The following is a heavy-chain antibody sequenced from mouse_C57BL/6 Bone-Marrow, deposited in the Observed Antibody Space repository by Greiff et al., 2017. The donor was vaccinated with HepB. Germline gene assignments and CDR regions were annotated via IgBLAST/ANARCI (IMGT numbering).Heavy chain of an antibody. D-gene: IGHD1-1*01. Sequence: QVQLQQSGPELVKPGASVKISCKASGYAFSSSWMNWVKQRPGKGLEWIGRLYPGDGDTNYNGKFKGKATLTADKSSSTAYMQLSSLTSEDSAVYFCAQIITTVVAKGSDAMDYWGQGTSVTVSS. CDR2: LYPGDGDT. J-gene: IGHJ4*01. CDR1: GYAFSSSW. CDR3: AQIITTVVAKGSDAMDY. V-gene: IGHV1-82*01.